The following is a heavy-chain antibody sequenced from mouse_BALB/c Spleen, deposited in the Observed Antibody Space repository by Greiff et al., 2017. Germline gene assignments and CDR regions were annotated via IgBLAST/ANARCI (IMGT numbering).Heavy chain of an antibody. J-gene: IGHJ4*01. CDR3: ARVGGSYARDY. Sequence: QVQLQQSGAELVRPGSSVKISCKASGYAFSSYWMNWVKQRPGQGLEWIGQIYPGDGDTNYNGKFKGKATLTADKSSSTAYMQLSSLTSEDSAVYFCARVGGSYARDYWGQGTSVTVSS. CDR1: GYAFSSYW. V-gene: IGHV1-80*01. CDR2: IYPGDGDT.